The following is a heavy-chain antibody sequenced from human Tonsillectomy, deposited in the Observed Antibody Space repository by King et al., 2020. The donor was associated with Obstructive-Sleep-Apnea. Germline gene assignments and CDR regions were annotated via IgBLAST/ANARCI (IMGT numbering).Heavy chain of an antibody. J-gene: IGHJ4*02. CDR1: GGSFSGYY. CDR2: INHSGST. Sequence: VQLQQWGAGLLKPSETLSLTCAVYGGSFSGYYWSWIRQPPGKGLEWIGEINHSGSTNYNPSLKSRVTISVDTSKNQFSLKLSSVTAADTAVYYCARGGGSSGYYYDYWGQGTLVTVSS. CDR3: ARGGGSSGYYYDY. V-gene: IGHV4-34*01. D-gene: IGHD3-22*01.